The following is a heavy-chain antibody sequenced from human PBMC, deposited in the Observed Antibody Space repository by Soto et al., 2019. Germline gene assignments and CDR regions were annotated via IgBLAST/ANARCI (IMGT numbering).Heavy chain of an antibody. CDR2: ISSSSSYI. J-gene: IGHJ4*02. V-gene: IGHV3-21*01. CDR3: ARVKGSGSYYIGGFDY. CDR1: GFTFSSYS. Sequence: GGSLRLSCAASGFTFSSYSMNWVRQAPGEGLEWVSSISSSSSYIYYADSVKGRFTISRDNAKNSLYLQMNSLRAEDTAVYYCARVKGSGSYYIGGFDYWGQGTLVTVSS. D-gene: IGHD3-10*01.